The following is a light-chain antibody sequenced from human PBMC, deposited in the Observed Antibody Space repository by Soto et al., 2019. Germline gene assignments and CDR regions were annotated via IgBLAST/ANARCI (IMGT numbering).Light chain of an antibody. CDR3: QQYKDWPPR. V-gene: IGKV3-15*01. Sequence: EMVMTQSPATLSVSPGERATLSCRASQRVSSYLAWYQQKHGQPPRLLIYVASTRAAGIPARFSVSGSGTEFTLTISSLQSEDFAVYYWQQYKDWPPRFGQGTKVEIK. CDR1: QRVSSY. J-gene: IGKJ1*01. CDR2: VAS.